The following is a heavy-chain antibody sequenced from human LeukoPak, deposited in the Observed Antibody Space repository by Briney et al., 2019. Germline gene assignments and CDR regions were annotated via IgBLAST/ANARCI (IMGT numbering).Heavy chain of an antibody. CDR2: ISSSSSYI. J-gene: IGHJ3*02. CDR1: GFTFSSYS. Sequence: PGGSLRLSCATSGFTFSSYSMNWVRQAPGKGLEWVSSISSSSSYIYYADSVKGRFTISRDNAKNSLYLQMNSLRAEDTAVYYCARGYSSGAEAPDAFDIWGQGTMVTVSS. D-gene: IGHD3-22*01. V-gene: IGHV3-21*01. CDR3: ARGYSSGAEAPDAFDI.